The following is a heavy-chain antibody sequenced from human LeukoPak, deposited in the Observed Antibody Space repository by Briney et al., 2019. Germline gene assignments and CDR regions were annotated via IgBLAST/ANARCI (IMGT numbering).Heavy chain of an antibody. Sequence: SVKVSCKASGGTFSSYAISWVRQAPGQGLEWMGGIIPIFGTANYAQKFQGRVTITADESTSTAYMELSSLRSEDTAVYYCARVPGEWELLGGYYFDYWGQGTLVTVSS. D-gene: IGHD1-26*01. V-gene: IGHV1-69*13. CDR2: IIPIFGTA. J-gene: IGHJ4*02. CDR1: GGTFSSYA. CDR3: ARVPGEWELLGGYYFDY.